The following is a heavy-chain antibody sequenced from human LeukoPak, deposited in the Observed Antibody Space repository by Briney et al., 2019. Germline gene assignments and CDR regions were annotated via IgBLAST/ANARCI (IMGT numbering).Heavy chain of an antibody. CDR2: IYYSGST. CDR3: ARENSGSYYEVRFDP. Sequence: SETLSLTCTVSGGSISSYYWSWIRQPPGKGLEWIGDIYYSGSTNYNPSLKSRVTISVDTSKNQFSLKLSSVTAADTAVYYCARENSGSYYEVRFDPWGQGTLVTVSS. CDR1: GGSISSYY. J-gene: IGHJ5*02. V-gene: IGHV4-59*01. D-gene: IGHD1-26*01.